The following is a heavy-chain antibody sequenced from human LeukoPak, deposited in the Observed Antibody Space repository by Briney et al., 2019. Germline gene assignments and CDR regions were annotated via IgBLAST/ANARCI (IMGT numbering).Heavy chain of an antibody. CDR2: ISSNGGST. D-gene: IGHD5-24*01. CDR3: VKLGGGEGYNFYFDY. CDR1: GFTLSIYA. V-gene: IGHV3-64D*09. J-gene: IGHJ4*02. Sequence: PGGSLRLSCSASGFTLSIYAMHWVRQAPGGGLEYVSAISSNGGSTYYADSVKGRFTISRDNSKNTLYLQMSSLRDEHTAVYYCVKLGGGEGYNFYFDYWGQGTLVTVSS.